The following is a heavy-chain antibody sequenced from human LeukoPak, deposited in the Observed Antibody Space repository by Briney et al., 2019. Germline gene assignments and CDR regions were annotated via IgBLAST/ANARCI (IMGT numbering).Heavy chain of an antibody. CDR3: AKASSGTYFLFDY. CDR2: IRYDGSNK. D-gene: IGHD1-26*01. CDR1: GFPFSSYG. Sequence: PGGSLRLSCAATGFPFSSYGMHWVRQAPGKGLEWVAFIRYDGSNKYYADSVKGRFTISRDNSKNTLYLQMNSLRAEDTAVYYCAKASSGTYFLFDYWGQGTLVTVSS. V-gene: IGHV3-30*02. J-gene: IGHJ4*02.